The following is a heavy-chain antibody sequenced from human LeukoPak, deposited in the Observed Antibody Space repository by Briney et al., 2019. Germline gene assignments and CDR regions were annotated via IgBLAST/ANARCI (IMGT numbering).Heavy chain of an antibody. CDR1: GFTFSSYA. Sequence: GGSLRLSCAVSGFTFSSYAMNWVRQAPGKGLEWVSGVSGSGASTYYADFVKGRFTISRDNSKNTLYLQMNSLRAEDTAVYYCAKSEVVAAATPFDYWGQGTLVTVSS. CDR3: AKSEVVAAATPFDY. J-gene: IGHJ4*02. D-gene: IGHD2-15*01. V-gene: IGHV3-23*01. CDR2: VSGSGAST.